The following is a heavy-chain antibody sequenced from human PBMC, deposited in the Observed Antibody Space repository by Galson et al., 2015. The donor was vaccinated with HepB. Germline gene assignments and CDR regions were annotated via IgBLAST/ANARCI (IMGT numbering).Heavy chain of an antibody. CDR2: ISGSGGST. D-gene: IGHD7-27*01. J-gene: IGHJ6*02. CDR3: AKSYLTGLGYYYGMDV. V-gene: IGHV3-23*01. Sequence: SLRLSCAASGFTFSSYAMSWVRQAPGKGLEWVSAISGSGGSTYYADSVKGRFTISRDNSKNTLYLQMNSLRAEDTAVYYCAKSYLTGLGYYYGMDVWGQGTTVTVSS. CDR1: GFTFSSYA.